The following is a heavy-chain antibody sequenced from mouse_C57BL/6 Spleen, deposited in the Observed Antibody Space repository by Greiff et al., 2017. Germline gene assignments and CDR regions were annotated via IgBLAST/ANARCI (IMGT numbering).Heavy chain of an antibody. J-gene: IGHJ2*01. V-gene: IGHV1-7*01. CDR3: ARDPITTVVATSFDY. D-gene: IGHD1-1*01. CDR2: INPSSGYT. Sequence: VHLVESGAELAKPGASVKLSCKASGYTFTSYWMHWVKQRPGQGLEWIGYINPSSGYTKYNQKFKDKATLTADKSSSTAYMQLSSLTYEDSAVYYCARDPITTVVATSFDYWGQGTTLTVSS. CDR1: GYTFTSYW.